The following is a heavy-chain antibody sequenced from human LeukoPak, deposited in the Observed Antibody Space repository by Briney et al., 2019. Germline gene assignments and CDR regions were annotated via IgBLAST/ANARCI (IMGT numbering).Heavy chain of an antibody. Sequence: ASVKVSCEASGYTFTSYYMHWVRQAPGQGLEWMGIINPSGGSTSYAQKFQGRVTMTRDMSTSTVYMELSSLRSEDTAVYYCARGTSNYYGSGSYPFDYWGQGTLVTVPS. CDR2: INPSGGST. J-gene: IGHJ4*02. D-gene: IGHD3-10*01. V-gene: IGHV1-46*01. CDR3: ARGTSNYYGSGSYPFDY. CDR1: GYTFTSYY.